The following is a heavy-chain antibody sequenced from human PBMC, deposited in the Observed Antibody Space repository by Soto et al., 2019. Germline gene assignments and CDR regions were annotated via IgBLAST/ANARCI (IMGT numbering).Heavy chain of an antibody. CDR3: ARGGYCSSTSCYEEWGNWFDP. CDR2: INAGNGNT. V-gene: IGHV1-3*01. CDR1: GYTFTSYA. Sequence: QVQLVQSGAEVKKPGASVKVSCKASGYTFTSYAMHWVRQAPGQRLEWMGWINAGNGNTKYLQKFQGRVTITRDTSASTGYMELSSLRSEDTAVYYCARGGYCSSTSCYEEWGNWFDPWGQGTLVTVSS. D-gene: IGHD2-2*01. J-gene: IGHJ5*02.